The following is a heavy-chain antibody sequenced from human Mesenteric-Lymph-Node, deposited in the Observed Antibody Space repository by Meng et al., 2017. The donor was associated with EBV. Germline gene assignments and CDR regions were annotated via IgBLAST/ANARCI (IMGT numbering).Heavy chain of an antibody. V-gene: IGHV4-61*01. Sequence: QEQLQEAGPGLGKPSETLSLTCTVSGGFVNSGTYYWSWIRQPPGKGLEWIGYIYYSGTTNYNPSLKGRVTISLDTSKNQFSLKLSSVTAADTAVYYCVRGAAIGPRYFDYWGQGTLVTVSS. D-gene: IGHD2-2*02. CDR2: IYYSGTT. CDR1: GGFVNSGTYY. J-gene: IGHJ4*02. CDR3: VRGAAIGPRYFDY.